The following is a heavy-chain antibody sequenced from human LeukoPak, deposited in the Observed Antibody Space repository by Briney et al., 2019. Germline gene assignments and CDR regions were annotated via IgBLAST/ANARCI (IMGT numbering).Heavy chain of an antibody. V-gene: IGHV4-38-2*02. J-gene: IGHJ3*02. D-gene: IGHD3-9*01. CDR1: GYSISSGYY. Sequence: SETLSLTCTVSGYSISSGYYWGWIRQPPGKGLEWIGSIYHSGSTYYNPSLKSRVTISVDTSKNQFSLKLSSVTAADTAVYYCARVIHHYDILTGEGDAFDIWGQGTMVTVSS. CDR3: ARVIHHYDILTGEGDAFDI. CDR2: IYHSGST.